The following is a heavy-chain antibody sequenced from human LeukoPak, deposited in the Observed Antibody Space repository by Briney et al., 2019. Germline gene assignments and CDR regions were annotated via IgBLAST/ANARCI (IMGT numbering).Heavy chain of an antibody. V-gene: IGHV4-59*12. D-gene: IGHD3-22*01. Sequence: SETLSLTCTVSGGSISTYYWSWIRQPPGEGLEWIGYIHYSGSTNYNPSLKSRVTTSVDTSKNQFSLKLSSVSAADTAVYYCAKDPRDDISGYYYFGYFDYWGQGTLVTVSS. J-gene: IGHJ4*02. CDR2: IHYSGST. CDR1: GGSISTYY. CDR3: AKDPRDDISGYYYFGYFDY.